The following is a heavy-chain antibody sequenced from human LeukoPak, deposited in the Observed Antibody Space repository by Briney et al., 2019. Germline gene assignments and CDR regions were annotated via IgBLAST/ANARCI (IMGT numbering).Heavy chain of an antibody. V-gene: IGHV3-11*01. CDR3: ARTTYDFWSGYLRWGKIDY. CDR1: GFTFSDYY. CDR2: ISSSGSTI. D-gene: IGHD3-3*01. Sequence: PGGSLRLSCAASGFTFSDYYMSWIRQAPGKGLEWGSYISSSGSTIYYADSVKGRFTISRDNAKNSLYLQMNSLRAEDTAVYYCARTTYDFWSGYLRWGKIDYWGQGTLVTVSS. J-gene: IGHJ4*02.